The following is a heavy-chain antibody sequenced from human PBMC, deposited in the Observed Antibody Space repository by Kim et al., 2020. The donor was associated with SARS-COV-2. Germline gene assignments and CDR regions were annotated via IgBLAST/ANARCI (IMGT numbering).Heavy chain of an antibody. CDR3: ARIATMYYYGSGSYYYGMDV. CDR1: GDSVPSNSAA. Sequence: SQTLSLTCAISGDSVPSNSAAWNWIRQSPSRGLEWLGRTYYRSKWYNDYAVSVKSRITINPDTSKNQFSLQLNSVTPEDTAVYYCARIATMYYYGSGSYYYGMDVWGQGTTVTVSS. V-gene: IGHV6-1*01. J-gene: IGHJ6*02. CDR2: TYYRSKWYN. D-gene: IGHD3-10*01.